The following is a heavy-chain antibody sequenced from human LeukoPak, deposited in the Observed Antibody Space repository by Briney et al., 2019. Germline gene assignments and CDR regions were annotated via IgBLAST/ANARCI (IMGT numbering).Heavy chain of an antibody. CDR2: INPNSGGT. CDR1: RYTFTGYY. D-gene: IGHD6-13*01. V-gene: IGHV1-2*02. J-gene: IGHJ4*02. CDR3: ARDKRRVDSSSWYSGIDY. Sequence: ASVKVSCKASRYTFTGYYMHWVRQAPGQGLEWMTCINPNSGGTNYAQKFQGRVTMTRDTSISTAYMELSRLRSDDTAVYYCARDKRRVDSSSWYSGIDYWGQGTLVTVSS.